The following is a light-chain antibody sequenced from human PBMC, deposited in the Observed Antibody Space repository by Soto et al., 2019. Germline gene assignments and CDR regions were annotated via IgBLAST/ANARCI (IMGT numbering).Light chain of an antibody. CDR2: AVS. J-gene: IGLJ1*01. CDR3: SSYTNRRIYV. V-gene: IGLV2-14*01. CDR1: SSDVGAYNY. Sequence: QSVLTQPASVSGSPGQSITISCTGTSSDVGAYNYVSWYQQHPGRAPKLVIYAVSSRPSGVSNRFSGSKSDNTASLTISGLQAEDEADYYCSSYTNRRIYVFGTGTKLTVL.